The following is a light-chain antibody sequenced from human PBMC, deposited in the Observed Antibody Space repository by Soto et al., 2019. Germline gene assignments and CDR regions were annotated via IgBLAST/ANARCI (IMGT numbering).Light chain of an antibody. Sequence: EIVLTQSPGTLSLSPGERATLSCRASQSVSKNYIAWYQQKPGQAPRVLIYSASNRATGIPDRFSGSGSGTDFTLTISRLEPEDFAVYYCHQYGSSPTFGQGTKVEIK. CDR1: QSVSKNY. CDR2: SAS. J-gene: IGKJ1*01. CDR3: HQYGSSPT. V-gene: IGKV3-20*01.